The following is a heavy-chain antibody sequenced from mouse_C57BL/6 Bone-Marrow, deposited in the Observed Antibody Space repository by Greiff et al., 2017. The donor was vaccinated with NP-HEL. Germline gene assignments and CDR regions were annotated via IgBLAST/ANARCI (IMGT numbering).Heavy chain of an antibody. V-gene: IGHV6-6*01. Sequence: EVQRVESGGGLVQPGGSMKLSCAASGFTFSDAWMDWVRQSPEKGLEWVAEIRNKANNHATYYAESVKGRFTISRDDSKSSVYLQMNSLRAEDTGIYYCTLRYYGSSTRYFDVWGTGTTVTVSS. CDR1: GFTFSDAW. J-gene: IGHJ1*03. D-gene: IGHD1-1*01. CDR3: TLRYYGSSTRYFDV. CDR2: IRNKANNHAT.